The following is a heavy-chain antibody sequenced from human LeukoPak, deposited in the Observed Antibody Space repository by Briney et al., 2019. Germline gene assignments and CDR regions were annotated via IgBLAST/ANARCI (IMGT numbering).Heavy chain of an antibody. CDR2: INPNSGGT. V-gene: IGHV1-2*02. J-gene: IGHJ4*02. CDR1: GYTFTAYA. Sequence: ASVKVSCTSSGYTFTAYAMHWVRQAPGQGREWMGWINPNSGGTNYAQKFQGRVTMTRDTSISTAYMELSRLRSDDTAVYYCARGLGTVVQNYFDYWGQGTLVTVSS. CDR3: ARGLGTVVQNYFDY. D-gene: IGHD2-15*01.